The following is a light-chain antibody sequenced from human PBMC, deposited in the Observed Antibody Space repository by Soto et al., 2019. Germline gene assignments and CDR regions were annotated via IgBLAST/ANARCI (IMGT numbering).Light chain of an antibody. J-gene: IGLJ3*02. V-gene: IGLV1-44*01. CDR1: SSNIGTNT. CDR3: ATWDDSLSGWV. Sequence: VLTQPPSASGTPGQWVTISCSGSSSNIGTNTVNWYQQLPGTAPKLLMYSNSQRPSGVPDRFSGSKSGTSASLAISGLQSEDEADYYCATWDDSLSGWVFGGGTKLTVL. CDR2: SNS.